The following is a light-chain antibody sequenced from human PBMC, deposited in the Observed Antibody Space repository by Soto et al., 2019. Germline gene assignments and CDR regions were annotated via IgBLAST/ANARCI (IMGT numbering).Light chain of an antibody. CDR2: AAS. Sequence: IQLTQSPSSLSASVGDRVTITCRASQGISSYLAWYQQRPVKAPKLLIYAASTLQSGVPSRFSGSGSGTDFTLTISSVEPEDFAMYYCHQRNQFGQGTRLEIK. CDR3: HQRNQ. V-gene: IGKV1-9*01. CDR1: QGISSY. J-gene: IGKJ5*01.